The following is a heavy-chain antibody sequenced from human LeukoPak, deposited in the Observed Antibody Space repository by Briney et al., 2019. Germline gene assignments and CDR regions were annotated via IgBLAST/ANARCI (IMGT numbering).Heavy chain of an antibody. CDR2: ISDDGNNK. D-gene: IGHD5-24*01. CDR1: GFTFSSYD. CDR3: ARDGYNEEDWYFDL. V-gene: IGHV3-30-3*01. J-gene: IGHJ2*01. Sequence: PGRSLRLSCAASGFTFSSYDMHWVRQAPGKGLEWVAVISDDGNNKYYADSVKGRFTISRDNSKKTLYLQMNSLRAEDTAVYYCARDGYNEEDWYFDLWGRGILVTVSS.